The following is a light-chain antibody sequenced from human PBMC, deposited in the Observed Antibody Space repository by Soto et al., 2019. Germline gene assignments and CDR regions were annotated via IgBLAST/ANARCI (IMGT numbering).Light chain of an antibody. Sequence: QSVLTQPASVSGSPGQSITISCTGTSSDVGGYNYVSWYQHHPGKAPKLMIHEVSDRPSGISNRFSGSKSGNTASLTISGLQAEEVADYYCSSYRSDATYVFGTGTKLTVL. CDR1: SSDVGGYNY. J-gene: IGLJ1*01. V-gene: IGLV2-14*01. CDR3: SSYRSDATYV. CDR2: EVS.